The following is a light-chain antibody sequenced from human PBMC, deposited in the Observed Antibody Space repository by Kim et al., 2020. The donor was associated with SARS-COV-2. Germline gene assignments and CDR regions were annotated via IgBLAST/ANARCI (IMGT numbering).Light chain of an antibody. J-gene: IGLJ3*02. CDR3: QSYDSSPSARWV. CDR2: GNS. V-gene: IGLV1-40*01. Sequence: QSVLTQPPSVSGAPGQRVTISCTGSSSNIGAGYDVHWYQQLPGTAPKLLIYGNSNRPSGVPDRFSGSKSGTSASLAITGLQAEDEADYYCQSYDSSPSARWVFGGGTQLTVL. CDR1: SSNIGAGYD.